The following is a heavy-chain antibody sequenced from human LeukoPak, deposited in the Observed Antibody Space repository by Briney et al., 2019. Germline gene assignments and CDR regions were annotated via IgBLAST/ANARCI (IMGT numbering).Heavy chain of an antibody. CDR2: IYYSGST. V-gene: IGHV4-39*01. J-gene: IGHJ4*02. CDR3: ARSRGYSYRFDY. Sequence: PSETLSLTCTVSGGSISSSSYYWGWIRQPPGKGLEWIGSIYYSGSTYYNPSLKSRVTISVDTSKNQFSLKLSSVTAADTAVYYCARSRGYSYRFDYWGQGTLVTVSS. CDR1: GGSISSSSYY. D-gene: IGHD5-18*01.